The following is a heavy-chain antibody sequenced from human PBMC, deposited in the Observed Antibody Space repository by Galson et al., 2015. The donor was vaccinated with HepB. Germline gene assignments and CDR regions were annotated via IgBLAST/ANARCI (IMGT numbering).Heavy chain of an antibody. CDR1: GGSISSYY. D-gene: IGHD3-10*01. Sequence: SETLSLTCTVSGGSISSYYWSWIRQPPGKGLEWVGYVYYIGTTNYNPSLKSRVTISVDTSKNQFSLKLSPVTAADTAVYYCARHPGLAYFDYWGQGTLVAVSS. CDR2: VYYIGTT. CDR3: ARHPGLAYFDY. J-gene: IGHJ4*02. V-gene: IGHV4-59*08.